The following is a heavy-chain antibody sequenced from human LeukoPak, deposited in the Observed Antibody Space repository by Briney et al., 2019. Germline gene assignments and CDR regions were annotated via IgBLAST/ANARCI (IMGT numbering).Heavy chain of an antibody. J-gene: IGHJ4*02. Sequence: PSETLSLTCTVSGGSISSSSYYWGWIRQPPGKGLEWIGNVYYSGSTYYNPSLKSRVTISVDTSKNQFSLKLSSVTAADTAVYYCARLYGSGSYSSIFDSWGQGTLVTVSS. V-gene: IGHV4-39*01. CDR2: VYYSGST. D-gene: IGHD3-10*01. CDR1: GGSISSSSYY. CDR3: ARLYGSGSYSSIFDS.